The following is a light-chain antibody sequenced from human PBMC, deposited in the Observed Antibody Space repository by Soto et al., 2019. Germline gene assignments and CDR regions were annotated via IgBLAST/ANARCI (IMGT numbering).Light chain of an antibody. Sequence: QPVLTQSPSASASLGASVKLTCTLSSGHSTYPIAWHQQQPEKGPRLLMKVKSDGTHSQGDGIPDRFSGSSSGAERYLIISSIQSEDEADYYCQTWGTGFWVFGGGTKLTVL. CDR2: VKSDGTH. V-gene: IGLV4-69*02. J-gene: IGLJ3*02. CDR1: SGHSTYP. CDR3: QTWGTGFWV.